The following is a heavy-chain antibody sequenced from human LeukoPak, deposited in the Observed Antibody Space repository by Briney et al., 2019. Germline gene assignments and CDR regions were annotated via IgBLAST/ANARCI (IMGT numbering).Heavy chain of an antibody. CDR1: GYSFTTYW. V-gene: IGHV5-10-1*01. J-gene: IGHJ6*02. CDR3: VRQAVDYYYGMDV. Sequence: GESLRISCKGSGYSFTTYWISWVRQMPGKGLEWMGRIDPSDSYTNYSPSFQGHVTMSADRSISTAYLQWSSLKASDTALYYCVRQAVDYYYGMDVWGQGTTVTVSS. CDR2: IDPSDSYT. D-gene: IGHD6-25*01.